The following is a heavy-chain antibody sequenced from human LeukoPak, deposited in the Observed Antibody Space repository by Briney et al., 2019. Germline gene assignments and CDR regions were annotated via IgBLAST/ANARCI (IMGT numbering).Heavy chain of an antibody. D-gene: IGHD5-12*01. CDR2: IYYSGSA. CDR3: ARGYSGYDIVSDY. CDR1: GASISSYY. Sequence: SETLSLTCTVSGASISSYYWSWIRQPPGKRLEWIGYIYYSGSANYNPSLKSRVTISVDTSKNQFSLKLSSVTAADTAVYYCARGYSGYDIVSDYWGQGTLVTVSS. J-gene: IGHJ4*02. V-gene: IGHV4-59*01.